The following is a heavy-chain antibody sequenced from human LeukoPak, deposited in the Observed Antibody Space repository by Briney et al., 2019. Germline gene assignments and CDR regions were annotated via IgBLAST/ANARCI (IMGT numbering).Heavy chain of an antibody. D-gene: IGHD4-11*01. CDR1: GGSFSDYY. V-gene: IGHV4-34*01. Sequence: PSETLSLTCAVYGGSFSDYYWTWIRQPPGKGLEWIGDTNHSGSANYNPSLKSRVTISVDRSRNQFYLRLSPVTVADTALYYCARERASNNYNNWLDPWGQGTLVTVSS. J-gene: IGHJ5*02. CDR2: TNHSGSA. CDR3: ARERASNNYNNWLDP.